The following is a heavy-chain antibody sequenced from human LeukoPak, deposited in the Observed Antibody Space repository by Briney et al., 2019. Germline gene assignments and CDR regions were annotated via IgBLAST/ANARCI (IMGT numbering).Heavy chain of an antibody. CDR2: IYYTGST. J-gene: IGHJ3*02. CDR1: GGSVSRSIYY. Sequence: SETLSLTCTVSGGSVSRSIYYWSWIRQPPGKGLEWIGYIYYTGSTNYNPSLKSRVTISLDTSKNQFSLKLSSVTAADTAVYYCASGVTILWDAFDIWGQGTMLTVSS. V-gene: IGHV4-61*01. CDR3: ASGVTILWDAFDI. D-gene: IGHD3-9*01.